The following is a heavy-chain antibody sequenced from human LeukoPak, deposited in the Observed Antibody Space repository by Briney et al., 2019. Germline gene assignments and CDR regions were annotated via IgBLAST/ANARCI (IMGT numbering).Heavy chain of an antibody. D-gene: IGHD3-22*01. CDR3: ARCNYYDSSGYPRRFRNYYYYMDV. J-gene: IGHJ6*03. CDR1: GGSFSGYY. CDR2: INHSGST. V-gene: IGHV4-34*01. Sequence: LKPSETLSLTCAVYGGSFSGYYWSWIRQPPGKGLEWIGEINHSGSTNYNPSLKSRVTISVDTSKNQFSLKLSSVTAADTAVYYCARCNYYDSSGYPRRFRNYYYYMDVWGKGTTVTVSS.